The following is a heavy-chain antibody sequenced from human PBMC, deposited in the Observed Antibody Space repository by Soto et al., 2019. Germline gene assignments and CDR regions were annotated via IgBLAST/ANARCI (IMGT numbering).Heavy chain of an antibody. CDR2: IYHSGNT. Sequence: SETLSLTCAVSGGSISSGGYSWTWIRQPPGKGLEWIGYIYHSGNTYYNPSLKSRVTISGDRSKNQFTLNLSSVTAADTAVYYSASNVDDDDALDVWGQVTMVTVSS. J-gene: IGHJ3*01. CDR1: GGSISSGGYS. V-gene: IGHV4-30-2*01. CDR3: ASNVDDDDALDV.